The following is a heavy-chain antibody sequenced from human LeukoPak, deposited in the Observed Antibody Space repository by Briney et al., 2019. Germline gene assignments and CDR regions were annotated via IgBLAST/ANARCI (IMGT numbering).Heavy chain of an antibody. CDR3: ASYAGSARTANNWFDP. J-gene: IGHJ5*02. V-gene: IGHV1-69*05. CDR2: IIPIFGTA. D-gene: IGHD6-6*01. Sequence: GALVKVSCKASGGTFSSYAISWVRQAPGQGLEWMGGIIPIFGTANYAQKFQGRVTITTDESTSTAHMELSSLRSEDTAVYYCASYAGSARTANNWFDPWGQGTLVTVSS. CDR1: GGTFSSYA.